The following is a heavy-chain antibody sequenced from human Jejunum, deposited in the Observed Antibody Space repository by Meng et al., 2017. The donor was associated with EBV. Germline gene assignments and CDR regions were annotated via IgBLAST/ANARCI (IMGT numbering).Heavy chain of an antibody. CDR1: GDSIDSRNW. Sequence: QVQVQVSGPGLVKPSGTLSLTCAVSGDSIDSRNWWSWVRQSPERGLEWIGEIYYSGSTNYNPSLKSRVTILVDRSENHFSLHLSSVTAADTAVYYCVRGGDYCLVYWGQGTLVTVSS. V-gene: IGHV4-4*02. CDR2: IYYSGST. CDR3: VRGGDYCLVY. J-gene: IGHJ4*02. D-gene: IGHD2-21*02.